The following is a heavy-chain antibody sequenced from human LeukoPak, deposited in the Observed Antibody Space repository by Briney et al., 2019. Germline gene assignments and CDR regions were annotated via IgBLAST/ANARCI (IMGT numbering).Heavy chain of an antibody. CDR3: AREIRRYYYDSSGYYQLDY. V-gene: IGHV3-20*04. J-gene: IGHJ4*02. D-gene: IGHD3-22*01. CDR1: GFTFDDYG. CDR2: INWNGGST. Sequence: LPGGSLRLSCAASGFTFDDYGMSWVRQAPGKGLEWVSGINWNGGSTGYADSVKGRFTISRDNAKNSLYLQMNSLRAEDTALYYCAREIRRYYYDSSGYYQLDYWGQGTLVTVSP.